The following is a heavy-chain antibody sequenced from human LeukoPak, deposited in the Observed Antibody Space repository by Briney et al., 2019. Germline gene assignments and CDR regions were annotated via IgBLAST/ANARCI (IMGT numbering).Heavy chain of an antibody. V-gene: IGHV7-4-1*02. Sequence: ASVKVSCKASGGTFSSYAISWVRQAPGQGLEWMGWINTNTGNPTYAQGFTGRFVFSLDTSVSTAYLQISSLKAEDTAVYYCAREGWNDDHAVRQYGMDVWGQGTTVTVSS. D-gene: IGHD1-1*01. CDR3: AREGWNDDHAVRQYGMDV. J-gene: IGHJ6*02. CDR2: INTNTGNP. CDR1: GGTFSSYA.